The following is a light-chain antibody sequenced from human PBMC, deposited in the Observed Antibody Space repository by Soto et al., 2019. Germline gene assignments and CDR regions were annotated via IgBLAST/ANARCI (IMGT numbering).Light chain of an antibody. Sequence: DIVMTQTPLSLSVAPGQPASISCKSSQSLLHITGETFLFWYLQKPGQSPQLLIYEVSTRVSGVPDRFSGSGSGTDFTLEISRVETDDVSIYYCMQCTHLPPTFGQGTRLEI. J-gene: IGKJ5*01. V-gene: IGKV2-29*03. CDR1: QSLLHITGETF. CDR3: MQCTHLPPT. CDR2: EVS.